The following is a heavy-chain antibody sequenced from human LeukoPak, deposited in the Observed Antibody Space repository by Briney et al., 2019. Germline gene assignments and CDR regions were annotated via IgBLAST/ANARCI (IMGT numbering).Heavy chain of an antibody. D-gene: IGHD3-22*01. CDR3: ARFYDSSGYYFYYFDY. J-gene: IGHJ4*02. Sequence: SETLSLTCIVSGGPISSSSYYWGWIRQPPGKGLEWIGSIYYSGSTYYNPSLKSRVTISVDTSKNQFSLKLSSVTAADTAVYYCARFYDSSGYYFYYFDYWGQGTLVTVSS. CDR1: GGPISSSSYY. V-gene: IGHV4-39*07. CDR2: IYYSGST.